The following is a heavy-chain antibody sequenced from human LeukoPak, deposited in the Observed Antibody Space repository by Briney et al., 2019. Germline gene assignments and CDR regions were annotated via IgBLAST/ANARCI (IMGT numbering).Heavy chain of an antibody. D-gene: IGHD3-16*02. J-gene: IGHJ4*02. V-gene: IGHV3-48*03. CDR2: ISSSGSPK. CDR3: AKDNSISLGDLSSKFDY. Sequence: GGSLRLSCAASGFTFSSYEMNWVRQAPGKGLEWVSYISSSGSPKYYVDSVKGRFTISRDNSKNTLYLQMNSLRAEDTAVYYCAKDNSISLGDLSSKFDYWGQGTLVTVSS. CDR1: GFTFSSYE.